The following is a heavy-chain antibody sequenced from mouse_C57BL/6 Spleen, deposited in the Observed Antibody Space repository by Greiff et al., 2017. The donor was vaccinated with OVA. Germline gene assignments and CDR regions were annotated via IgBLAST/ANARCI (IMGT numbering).Heavy chain of an antibody. J-gene: IGHJ1*03. CDR2: INPNNGGT. Sequence: VQLQQSGPELVKPGASVKIPCKASGYTFTDYNMDWVKQSHGKSLEWIGDINPNNGGTIYNQKFKGKATLTVDKSSSTAYMELRSLTSEDTAVYYCARSRGSSVGWYFDVWGTGTTVTVSS. D-gene: IGHD1-1*01. CDR3: ARSRGSSVGWYFDV. V-gene: IGHV1-18*01. CDR1: GYTFTDYN.